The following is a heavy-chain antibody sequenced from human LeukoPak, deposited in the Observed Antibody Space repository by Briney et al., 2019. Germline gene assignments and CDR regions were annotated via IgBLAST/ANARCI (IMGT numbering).Heavy chain of an antibody. D-gene: IGHD3-9*01. Sequence: SETLSLTCTVSGGSISSGDYYWSWIRQPPGKGLEWIGYIYYSGSTYYNPSLKSRVTISVDTSKNQFSLKLSSVTAADTAVYYCARVARDYDILTGFYYYYGMDVWGQGTTVTVSS. CDR2: IYYSGST. J-gene: IGHJ6*02. V-gene: IGHV4-30-4*01. CDR1: GGSISSGDYY. CDR3: ARVARDYDILTGFYYYYGMDV.